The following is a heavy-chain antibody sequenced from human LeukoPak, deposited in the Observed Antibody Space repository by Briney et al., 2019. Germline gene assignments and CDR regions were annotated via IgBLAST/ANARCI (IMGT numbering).Heavy chain of an antibody. CDR3: ARRGDFGVVPTYYFDY. CDR1: GGSISSYY. CDR2: IYTSGST. D-gene: IGHD3-3*01. J-gene: IGHJ4*02. V-gene: IGHV4-4*07. Sequence: PSETLSLTCTVSGGSISSYYWSWIRQPAGKGLEWIGRIYTSGSTNYNPSLKSRVTMSVDTSKNQFSLKLSSVTAADTAVYYCARRGDFGVVPTYYFDYWGQGTLVTVSS.